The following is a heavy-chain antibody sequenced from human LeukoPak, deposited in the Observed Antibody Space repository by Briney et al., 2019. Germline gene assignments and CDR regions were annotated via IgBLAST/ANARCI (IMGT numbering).Heavy chain of an antibody. CDR1: GFTFSSYA. D-gene: IGHD6-19*01. CDR3: AKEFGSSGWYAYYGMDV. Sequence: GGSLRLSCAASGFTFSSYAMSWVRQAPGKGLEWVSGIKGSGGTTYYADSVKGRLTISRDNSKNTLYLQMNSLRAEDTAVYYCAKEFGSSGWYAYYGMDVWGQGTTVTVSS. J-gene: IGHJ6*02. CDR2: IKGSGGTT. V-gene: IGHV3-23*01.